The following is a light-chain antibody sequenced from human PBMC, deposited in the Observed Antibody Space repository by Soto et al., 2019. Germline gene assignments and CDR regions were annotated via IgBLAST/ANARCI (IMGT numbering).Light chain of an antibody. J-gene: IGKJ2*01. Sequence: DIQMTQSPSSLSASVGDRVTISCRSSQAIRNDVAWYQHKSGQAPTRLIYAASSLQSGVPSRFSGSGSGTEFTLTISSLQPEDFATYYCQQSYSSPYTFGQGTKVDIK. CDR3: QQSYSSPYT. CDR1: QAIRND. V-gene: IGKV1-39*01. CDR2: AAS.